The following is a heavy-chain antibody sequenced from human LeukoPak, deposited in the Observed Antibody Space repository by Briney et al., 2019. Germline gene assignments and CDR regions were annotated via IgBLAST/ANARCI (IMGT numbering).Heavy chain of an antibody. J-gene: IGHJ4*02. CDR2: IRSSGSTI. Sequence: GGSLRLSCAASGFTFSSYSMNWVRQAPGKGLEWVSYIRSSGSTIYYADSVKGRFTISRDNAKNSLYLQMNSLRAEDTAVYYCARGGSSWYGFDYWGQGTLVTVSS. CDR1: GFTFSSYS. D-gene: IGHD2-15*01. CDR3: ARGGSSWYGFDY. V-gene: IGHV3-48*01.